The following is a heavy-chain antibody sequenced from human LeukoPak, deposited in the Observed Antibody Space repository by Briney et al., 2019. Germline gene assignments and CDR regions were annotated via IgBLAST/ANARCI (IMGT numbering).Heavy chain of an antibody. CDR3: AKGIDFWSGYYPENWFDP. J-gene: IGHJ5*02. CDR1: GFTFNNYG. Sequence: GGSLRLSCAASGFTFNNYGMHWVRQAPGKGLEWVASIQYDGSNKYYPDSVKGRFTISRDNSKNTLYLQMNSLRAEDTAVYYCAKGIDFWSGYYPENWFDPWGQGTLVTVSS. D-gene: IGHD3-3*01. CDR2: IQYDGSNK. V-gene: IGHV3-30*02.